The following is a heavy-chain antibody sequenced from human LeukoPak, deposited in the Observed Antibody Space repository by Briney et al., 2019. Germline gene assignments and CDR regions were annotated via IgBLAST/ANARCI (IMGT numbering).Heavy chain of an antibody. CDR2: IYHSGST. Sequence: SGTLSLTCGVSGGSISNTNWWTWVRQPPGKGLEWIVEIYHSGSTNYNPSLKGRVTISLDRSKNQFSLKLSSVTAADTAVYYFVGLVGRYSSGLYYYYFVYWGQGTLVTVPS. J-gene: IGHJ4*02. V-gene: IGHV4-4*02. CDR1: GGSISNTNW. D-gene: IGHD3-22*01. CDR3: VGLVGRYSSGLYYYYFVY.